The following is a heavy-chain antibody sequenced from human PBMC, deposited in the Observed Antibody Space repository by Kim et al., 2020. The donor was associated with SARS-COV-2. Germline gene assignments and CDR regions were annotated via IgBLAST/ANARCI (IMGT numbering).Heavy chain of an antibody. CDR3: ASYHDSSSWSPFDY. CDR2: IKQDGSEK. CDR1: GFTFSSYW. D-gene: IGHD6-13*01. V-gene: IGHV3-7*01. Sequence: GGSLRLSCAASGFTFSSYWMSWVRQAPGEGLEWVANIKQDGSEKYYVDSVKGRFTISRDNAKNSLYLQMNSLRAEDTAVYYCASYHDSSSWSPFDYWGQGTLVTVSS. J-gene: IGHJ4*02.